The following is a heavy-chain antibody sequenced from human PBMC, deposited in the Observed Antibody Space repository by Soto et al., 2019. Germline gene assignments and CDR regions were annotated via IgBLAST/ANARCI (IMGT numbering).Heavy chain of an antibody. CDR2: INPSGVST. V-gene: IGHV1-46*01. CDR1: GYTFTTYY. Sequence: QVQLVQSGAEVKKPGASVKVSCKTSGYTFTTYYIHWVRQAPGQGLEWMGIINPSGVSTSYAQKFQGRVTMTRDTSTSTVYMELSRLRSEDTAVYYCARDLVFLPPAAGRMDVWGQGTTVTVSS. D-gene: IGHD6-13*01. J-gene: IGHJ6*02. CDR3: ARDLVFLPPAAGRMDV.